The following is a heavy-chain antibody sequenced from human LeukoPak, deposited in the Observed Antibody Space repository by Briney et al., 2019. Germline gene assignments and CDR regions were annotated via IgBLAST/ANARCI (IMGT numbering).Heavy chain of an antibody. CDR3: ARGGRTVVTQDWCLDL. V-gene: IGHV3-21*01. Sequence: GFLRLSCAASGFTFSSYSMNWVRQAPGKGLEWVSSISSSSSYIYYADSVKGRFTISRDNAKNSLYLQMNSLRAEDTAVYYCARGGRTVVTQDWCLDLWGRGTLVTVSS. CDR1: GFTFSSYS. D-gene: IGHD4-23*01. J-gene: IGHJ2*01. CDR2: ISSSSSYI.